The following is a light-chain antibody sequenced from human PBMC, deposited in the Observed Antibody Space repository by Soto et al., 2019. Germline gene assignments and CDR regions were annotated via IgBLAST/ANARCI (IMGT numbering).Light chain of an antibody. CDR3: QQYNKWPQT. CDR2: GAS. V-gene: IGKV3-15*01. Sequence: EIVLTQSPATLSLSPGERATLSCRASQSVSSYLAWYQQKPGQAPRLLIHGASTRATGIPARFSAVGSGTEFTLTISSLQSEDFAVYYCQQYNKWPQTFGQGTRLEI. J-gene: IGKJ5*01. CDR1: QSVSSY.